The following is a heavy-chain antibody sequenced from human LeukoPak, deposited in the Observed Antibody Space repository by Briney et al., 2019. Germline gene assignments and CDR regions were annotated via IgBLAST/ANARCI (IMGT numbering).Heavy chain of an antibody. D-gene: IGHD3-10*01. CDR3: TTDPMVRGVSP. CDR2: IKRKTEGGTT. V-gene: IGHV3-15*01. J-gene: IGHJ5*02. CDR1: GFTFSSYW. Sequence: GGSLRLSCAASGFTFSSYWMSWVRQAPGKGLEWVGRIKRKTEGGTTDYAAPVKGRFTISRDDSKNTLYLQMNSLQTEDTAVYYCTTDPMVRGVSPWGQGTLVTVSS.